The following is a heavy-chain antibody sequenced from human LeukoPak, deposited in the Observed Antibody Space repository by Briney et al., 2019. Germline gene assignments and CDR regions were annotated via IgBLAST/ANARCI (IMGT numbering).Heavy chain of an antibody. J-gene: IGHJ6*02. CDR3: AREGVGAPLGYYYYGMDV. Sequence: GGSLRLSCAASGFTFSDYYMSWIRQAPGKGLEWVSYISNSGSTIYYADSVKGRFTISRDNAKNSLYLQMNSLTTEDTAVYYCAREGVGAPLGYYYYGMDVWGQGTTVTVSS. D-gene: IGHD1-26*01. V-gene: IGHV3-11*01. CDR2: ISNSGSTI. CDR1: GFTFSDYY.